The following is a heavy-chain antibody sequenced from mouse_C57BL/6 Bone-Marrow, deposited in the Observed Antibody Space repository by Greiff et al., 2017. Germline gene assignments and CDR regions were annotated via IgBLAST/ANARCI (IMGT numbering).Heavy chain of an antibody. CDR1: GFNIKDDY. CDR3: TTWAY. Sequence: LVESGAELVRPGASVKLSCTASGFNIKDDYMHWVKQRPEQGLEWIGWIDPENGDTEYASKFQGKATITADTSSNTAFLQLSSLTSEDTAVYYCTTWAYWGQGTLVTVSA. CDR2: IDPENGDT. V-gene: IGHV14-4*01. J-gene: IGHJ3*01.